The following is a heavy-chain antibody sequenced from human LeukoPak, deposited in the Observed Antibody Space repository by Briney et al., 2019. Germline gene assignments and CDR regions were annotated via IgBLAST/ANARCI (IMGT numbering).Heavy chain of an antibody. CDR2: IYYSGST. J-gene: IGHJ4*02. D-gene: IGHD3-9*01. Sequence: SETLSLTCTVSGGSISSSSYYWGWIRQPPGKGLEWIGSIYYSGSTYYNPSLKSRVTISVDTSKNQFSPKLSSVTAADTAVYYCAAAYYDILTGYYMTLDYWGQGTLVTVSS. V-gene: IGHV4-39*01. CDR1: GGSISSSSYY. CDR3: AAAYYDILTGYYMTLDY.